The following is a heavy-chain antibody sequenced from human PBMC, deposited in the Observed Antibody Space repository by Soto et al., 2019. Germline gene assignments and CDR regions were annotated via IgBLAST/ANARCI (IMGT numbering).Heavy chain of an antibody. CDR1: GFTFSSYA. V-gene: IGHV3-30-3*01. J-gene: IGHJ5*02. CDR2: ISYDGSNK. CDR3: ARDPYCGGDCYSGTGAGWFDP. Sequence: QVQLVESGGGVVQPGRSLRLSCAASGFTFSSYAMHWVRQAPGKGLEWVAVISYDGSNKYYADSVKGRFTISRDNSKNTLYLKMNSLRGEDTAVYYCARDPYCGGDCYSGTGAGWFDPWGQGTLVTVSS. D-gene: IGHD2-21*02.